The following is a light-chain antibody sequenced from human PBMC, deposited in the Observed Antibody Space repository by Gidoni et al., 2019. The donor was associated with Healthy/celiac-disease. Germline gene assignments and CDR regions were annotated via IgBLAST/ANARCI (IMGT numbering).Light chain of an antibody. J-gene: IGKJ1*01. CDR3: QQSYSTPPA. Sequence: DIQMTQSPSSLSASVGDRVPITCRASQSISSYLNWYQQKPGKAPKLLIYAASSLQSGVPSRFSGSGSGTDFTRTNSSLQPEDFATYYCQQSYSTPPAFGQGTKVEIK. CDR2: AAS. V-gene: IGKV1-39*01. CDR1: QSISSY.